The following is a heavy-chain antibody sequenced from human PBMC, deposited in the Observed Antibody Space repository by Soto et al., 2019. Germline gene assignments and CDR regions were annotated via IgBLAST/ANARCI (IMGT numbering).Heavy chain of an antibody. D-gene: IGHD3-10*01. Sequence: SETLSLTCTVSGGSISSYYWSWIRQPPGKGLEWIGYIYYSGSTNYNPSLKSRVTISVDTSKNQFSLKLSSVTAADTAVYYCARHGRVRSGYNWFDPWGQGTLVTVSS. CDR1: GGSISSYY. CDR3: ARHGRVRSGYNWFDP. J-gene: IGHJ5*02. V-gene: IGHV4-59*08. CDR2: IYYSGST.